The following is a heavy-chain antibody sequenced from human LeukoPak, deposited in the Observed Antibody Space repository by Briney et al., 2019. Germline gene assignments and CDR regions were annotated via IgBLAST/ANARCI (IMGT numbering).Heavy chain of an antibody. J-gene: IGHJ4*02. D-gene: IGHD3-22*01. CDR2: ISGSGGST. CDR3: AKDYYDSSGYYYIQYYFDY. CDR1: GFTFSSYA. V-gene: IGHV3-23*01. Sequence: GGSLRLSCAASGFTFSSYAISWVRQAPGKGLEWVSAISGSGGSTYYADSVKGRFTISRDNSKNTLYLQMNSLRAEDTAVYYCAKDYYDSSGYYYIQYYFDYWGQGTLVTVSS.